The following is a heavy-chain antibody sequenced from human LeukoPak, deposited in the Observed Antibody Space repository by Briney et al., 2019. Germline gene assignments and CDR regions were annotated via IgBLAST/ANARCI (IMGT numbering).Heavy chain of an antibody. CDR1: GGSFSGYY. J-gene: IGHJ4*02. Sequence: SETLSLACAVYGGSFSGYYWSWIRQPPGKGLEWIGEINHSGSTNYNPSLKSRVTISVDTSKNQFSLKLSSVTAADTAVYYCARARGGYCSGGSCPFDYWGQGTLVTVSS. V-gene: IGHV4-34*01. CDR3: ARARGGYCSGGSCPFDY. D-gene: IGHD2-15*01. CDR2: INHSGST.